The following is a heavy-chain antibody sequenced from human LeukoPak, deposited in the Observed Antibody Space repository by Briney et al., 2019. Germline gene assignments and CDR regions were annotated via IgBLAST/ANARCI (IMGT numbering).Heavy chain of an antibody. CDR2: IYYSGST. D-gene: IGHD3-22*01. CDR1: GGSISSTSYY. V-gene: IGHV4-39*07. CDR3: ARGPARPSGDNYDSSGYFYYYGMDV. J-gene: IGHJ6*02. Sequence: SETLSLTCTVSGGSISSTSYYWGWIRQPPGKWLEWIGSIYYSGSTNYNPSLKSRVTISVDTSKNQFSLKLSSVTAADTAVYYCARGPARPSGDNYDSSGYFYYYGMDVWGQGTTVTVSS.